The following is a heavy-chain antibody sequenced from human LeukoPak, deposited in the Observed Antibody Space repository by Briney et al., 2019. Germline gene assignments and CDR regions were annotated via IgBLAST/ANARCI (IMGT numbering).Heavy chain of an antibody. CDR3: AIIAPTTSGWYFDL. CDR2: FHLSGAIA. CDR1: RYTFTTYY. V-gene: IGHV1-46*01. D-gene: IGHD2-21*01. Sequence: ASGKLSCTASRYTFTTYYIHWGRQSPRQRLEGMSIFHLSGAIAAYAQQFHARVTMTNDTSTSTVNMELSSLRSEDTALYYCAIIAPTTSGWYFDLWGRGTLVTVSS. J-gene: IGHJ2*01.